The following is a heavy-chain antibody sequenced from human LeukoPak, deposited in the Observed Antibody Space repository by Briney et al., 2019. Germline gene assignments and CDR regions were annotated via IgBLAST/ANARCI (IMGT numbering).Heavy chain of an antibody. V-gene: IGHV1-46*01. CDR2: INPSGGST. D-gene: IGHD4-23*01. J-gene: IGHJ5*02. CDR1: GYTFTSYY. Sequence: ASVKVSCKASGYTFTSYYMHWARQAPGQGLEWMGIINPSGGSTSYAQKFQGRVTMTRDMSTSTDYMELSSLRSEDTAVYYCARDNSVEDTAWWFGPWGQGTLVTVSS. CDR3: ARDNSVEDTAWWFGP.